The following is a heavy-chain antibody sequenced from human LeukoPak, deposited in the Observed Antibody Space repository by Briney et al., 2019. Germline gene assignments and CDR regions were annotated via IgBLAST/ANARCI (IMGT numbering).Heavy chain of an antibody. V-gene: IGHV4-4*07. D-gene: IGHD2-2*01. J-gene: IGHJ6*03. CDR3: ARVRGSSCSSASCYSNPYYYYYYYMDV. Sequence: SETLSLTCTVSGGSISSYYWSWIRQPAGKGLEWIGRIYSSGSTNFNPSLKSRVTMSVDTSKNQFSLRLTSVTAADTAVYYCARVRGSSCSSASCYSNPYYYYYYYMDVWGKGTTVTVSS. CDR1: GGSISSYY. CDR2: IYSSGST.